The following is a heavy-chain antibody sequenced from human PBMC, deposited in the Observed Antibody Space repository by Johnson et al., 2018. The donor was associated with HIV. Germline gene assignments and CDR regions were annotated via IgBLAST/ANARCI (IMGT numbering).Heavy chain of an antibody. Sequence: VQLVESGGGVVQPGGSLRLSCAASGFTFSSNYMSWVRQAPGKGLEWVSVIDTAGSTYDADSVKGRFTISRDISKNTLYLQMNSLRAEDTALYYCAKAQTGTTGAFDIWGQGTMVTVSS. D-gene: IGHD1-7*01. CDR1: GFTFSSNY. CDR2: IDTAGST. CDR3: AKAQTGTTGAFDI. J-gene: IGHJ3*02. V-gene: IGHV3-66*01.